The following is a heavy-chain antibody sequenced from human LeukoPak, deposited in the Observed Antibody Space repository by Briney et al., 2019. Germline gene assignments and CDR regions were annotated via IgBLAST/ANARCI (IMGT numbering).Heavy chain of an antibody. J-gene: IGHJ3*02. Sequence: SETLSLTCTVSGGSISSYYWSWIRQPPGKGREWIGYIYYSGSNNYNTSLKRRVTISVEKSKKQFSLKLSYGTAGDTAVYYCARGPPYYDFWSGYLSAFDIWGQGTLVTVSS. CDR1: GGSISSYY. D-gene: IGHD3-3*01. CDR3: ARGPPYYDFWSGYLSAFDI. V-gene: IGHV4-59*08. CDR2: IYYSGSN.